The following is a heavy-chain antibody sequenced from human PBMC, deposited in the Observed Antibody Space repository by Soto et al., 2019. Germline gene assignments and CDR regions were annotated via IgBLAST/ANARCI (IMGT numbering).Heavy chain of an antibody. J-gene: IGHJ4*02. V-gene: IGHV3-23*01. CDR1: GFILNNYA. CDR3: AKALVPALTAKFGY. D-gene: IGHD5-18*01. Sequence: PGGSLRLSCAASGFILNNYAMTWVRQAPGKGLEWVSTVTASGGGTFYANSVKGRFTISRDNSRNTLHLQMSSLRVEDTALYYCAKALVPALTAKFGYWGQGTLVTLSS. CDR2: VTASGGGT.